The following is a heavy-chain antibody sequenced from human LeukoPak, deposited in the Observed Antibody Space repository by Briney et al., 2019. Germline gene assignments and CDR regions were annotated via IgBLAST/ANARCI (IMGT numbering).Heavy chain of an antibody. CDR2: IYSGGST. CDR1: GFTVSSNY. D-gene: IGHD2-21*02. J-gene: IGHJ3*02. Sequence: GGSLRLSCAASGFTVSSNYMSWVRQAPGKGLEWVSVIYSGGSTYYADSVKGRFTISRDNSKNTLYLQMNSLRAEDTAVYYCARGFNCGGDCSYDAFDIWGQGTMVTVSS. CDR3: ARGFNCGGDCSYDAFDI. V-gene: IGHV3-53*01.